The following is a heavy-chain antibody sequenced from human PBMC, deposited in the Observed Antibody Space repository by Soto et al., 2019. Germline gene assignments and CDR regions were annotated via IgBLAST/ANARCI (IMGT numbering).Heavy chain of an antibody. D-gene: IGHD2-21*01. Sequence: SETPSLTCTVSGGSVRAGPYFWAWIRQRPGKGLEWIGYIDYSGSTIYNPSLESRVTMSVDTSENQFSLKMTSVTAADTAVYFCARDNGGNSELDKWGPGTLVTVSS. CDR2: IDYSGST. CDR3: ARDNGGNSELDK. CDR1: GGSVRAGPYF. V-gene: IGHV4-31*03. J-gene: IGHJ4*02.